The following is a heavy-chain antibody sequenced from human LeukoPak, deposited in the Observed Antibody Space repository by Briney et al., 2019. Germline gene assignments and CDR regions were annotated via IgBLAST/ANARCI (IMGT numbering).Heavy chain of an antibody. CDR2: ITGSGSTT. CDR1: GFSVSDYH. V-gene: IGHV3-11*04. D-gene: IGHD3-22*01. J-gene: IGHJ4*02. Sequence: GGSLRLSCAASGFSVSDYHMSWIRQGPGKGLEWVSYITGSGSTTYYADSVKGRFTISRDNSKNTLYLQMGSLRAEDMAVYYCARVARRRDDSSGYYYDLFDYWGQGALVTVSS. CDR3: ARVARRRDDSSGYYYDLFDY.